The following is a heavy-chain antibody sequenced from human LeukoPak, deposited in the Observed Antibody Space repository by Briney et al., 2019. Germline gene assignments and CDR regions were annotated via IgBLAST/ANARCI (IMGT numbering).Heavy chain of an antibody. J-gene: IGHJ6*03. V-gene: IGHV1-69*13. CDR1: GGTFSSYA. CDR2: IIPIFGTA. D-gene: IGHD4-17*01. CDR3: ARGTTLTTLPYYYYYMDV. Sequence: ASVKVSCKASGGTFSSYAISWVRQAPGQGLEWMGGIIPIFGTANYAQKFQGRVTITADESTSTAYMELSSLRSDDTALYYCARGTTLTTLPYYYYYMDVWGEGTTVTVSS.